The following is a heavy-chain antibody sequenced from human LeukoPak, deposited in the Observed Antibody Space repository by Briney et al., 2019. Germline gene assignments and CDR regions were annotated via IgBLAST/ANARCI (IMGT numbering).Heavy chain of an antibody. Sequence: GGSLRLSCSASGFTFSSYAMHWVRQAPGKGLEYVSAISSNGGSTYYADSVKGRFTISRGNSKNTLYLQMSSLRAEDTAVYYCVKAFDILTGSHFDYWGQGTLVTVSS. CDR1: GFTFSSYA. D-gene: IGHD3-9*01. J-gene: IGHJ4*02. V-gene: IGHV3-64D*06. CDR2: ISSNGGST. CDR3: VKAFDILTGSHFDY.